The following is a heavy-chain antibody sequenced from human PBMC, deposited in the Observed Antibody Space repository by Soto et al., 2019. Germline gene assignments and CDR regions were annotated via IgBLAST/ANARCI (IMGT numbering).Heavy chain of an antibody. Sequence: SETLSLTCTVSGGSISSYYWSWIRQPPGKGLEWIGYIYYSGSTNYNPSLKSRVTISVDTSKNQFSLKLSSVTAADTAVYYCARVPDILTGSWGYYYYYGMDVWGQGTTVTVSS. D-gene: IGHD3-9*01. CDR2: IYYSGST. V-gene: IGHV4-59*01. CDR3: ARVPDILTGSWGYYYYYGMDV. J-gene: IGHJ6*02. CDR1: GGSISSYY.